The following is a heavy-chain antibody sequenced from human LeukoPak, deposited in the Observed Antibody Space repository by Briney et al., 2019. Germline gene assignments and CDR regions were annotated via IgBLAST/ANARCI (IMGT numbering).Heavy chain of an antibody. Sequence: SETLSLTCAVSGGSFSGYYWSWIRQPPGKELEWIGKINHSGSTNYKRSLERRVTTSVDTSTNQFSLKLSSEPAADTAVYYCARGVYCSGGNCFPPLDYWGQGTLVTVSS. CDR1: GGSFSGYY. CDR2: INHSGST. CDR3: ARGVYCSGGNCFPPLDY. J-gene: IGHJ4*02. D-gene: IGHD2-15*01. V-gene: IGHV4-34*01.